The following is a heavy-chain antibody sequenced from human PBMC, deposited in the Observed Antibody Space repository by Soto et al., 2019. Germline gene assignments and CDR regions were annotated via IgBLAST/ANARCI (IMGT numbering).Heavy chain of an antibody. CDR1: GFSLSTIGVG. J-gene: IGHJ6*02. CDR2: IYWDDVK. Sequence: QITLKESGPTVVKPTQTLTLTCTFSGFSLSTIGVGVGWIRQPPGKALEWLALIYWDDVKRYSPSLKSRLTVTNDTSKNQVVLTMPNMDPVDTATYYCVQSRCGGDCLQSYSSHSYYGLDVWGQGTTVTVSS. V-gene: IGHV2-5*02. CDR3: VQSRCGGDCLQSYSSHSYYGLDV. D-gene: IGHD2-21*02.